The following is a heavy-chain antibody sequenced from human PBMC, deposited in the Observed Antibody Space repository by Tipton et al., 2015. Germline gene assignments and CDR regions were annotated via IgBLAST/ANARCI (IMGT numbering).Heavy chain of an antibody. Sequence: GSLRLSCAASGFTFSNYEMNWVRQAPGKGLEWVSYISSSGKNRFYADSVEGRFTISRDNAKNTLYLQMSSLRDEDTAVYYCARDPDVGTSAPASGFDYWGRGTLVTVSS. CDR1: GFTFSNYE. J-gene: IGHJ4*02. CDR3: ARDPDVGTSAPASGFDY. V-gene: IGHV3-48*03. CDR2: ISSSGKNR. D-gene: IGHD2-2*01.